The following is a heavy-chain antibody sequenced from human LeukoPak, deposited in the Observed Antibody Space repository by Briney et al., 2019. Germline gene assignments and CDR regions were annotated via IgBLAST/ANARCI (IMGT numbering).Heavy chain of an antibody. V-gene: IGHV3-30-3*01. CDR1: GFTFSSYA. CDR3: ARDRRGLYDFWSGYHGMDV. D-gene: IGHD3-3*01. J-gene: IGHJ6*02. Sequence: GGSLRLSCAASGFTFSSYAMHCVRQAPGKGLEWVAVISYDGSNKYYADSVKGRFTISRDNSKNTLYLQMNSLRAEDTAVYYCARDRRGLYDFWSGYHGMDVWGQGTTVTVSS. CDR2: ISYDGSNK.